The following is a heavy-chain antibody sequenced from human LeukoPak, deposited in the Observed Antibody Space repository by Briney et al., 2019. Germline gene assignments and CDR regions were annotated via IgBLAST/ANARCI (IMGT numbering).Heavy chain of an antibody. CDR1: GGSMSSYY. J-gene: IGHJ4*02. CDR3: ARPNQWLVPYFFDS. D-gene: IGHD6-19*01. Sequence: PSKTLSLTCSVSGGSMSSYYWSWIRQSPGKGLEWIGNIYSSGGTNYNPSLKSRVTISIDTSTNQFSLKLTSVTPADAAVYYCARPNQWLVPYFFDSWGQGYMVTVSS. V-gene: IGHV4-59*01. CDR2: IYSSGGT.